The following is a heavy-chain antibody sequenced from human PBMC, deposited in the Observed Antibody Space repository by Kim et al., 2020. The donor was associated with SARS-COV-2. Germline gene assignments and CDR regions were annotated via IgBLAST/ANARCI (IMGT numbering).Heavy chain of an antibody. Sequence: GGSLRLSCAASGISFSTYSMNWVRQAPGKGLGWISYISSSGSTIYYADSVQGRFTISRDNASHSLLLQSVRLTAEATTVYFFTRRSQPYYYYDVDVWGQG. J-gene: IGHJ6*02. V-gene: IGHV3-48*01. D-gene: IGHD3-16*01. CDR3: TRRSQPYYYYDVDV. CDR2: ISSSGSTI. CDR1: GISFSTYS.